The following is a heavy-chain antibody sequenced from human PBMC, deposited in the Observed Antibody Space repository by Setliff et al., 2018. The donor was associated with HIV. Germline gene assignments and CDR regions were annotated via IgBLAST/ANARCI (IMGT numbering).Heavy chain of an antibody. V-gene: IGHV1-69*08. CDR2: IMTVFGTT. Sequence: SVKVSCKASGGTLSTLNTHTMTWVRQAPGQGLEWMGMIMTVFGTTNYAQKFQGRVTMTRNTSISTAYMELSSLRSEDTAVYYCAIFDYYGSGSYTDYWGQGTLVTISS. CDR3: AIFDYYGSGSYTDY. D-gene: IGHD3-10*01. J-gene: IGHJ4*02. CDR1: GGTLSTLNTHT.